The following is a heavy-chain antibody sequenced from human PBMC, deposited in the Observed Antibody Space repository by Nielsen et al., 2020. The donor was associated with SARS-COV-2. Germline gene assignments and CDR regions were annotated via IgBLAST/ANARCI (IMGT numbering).Heavy chain of an antibody. CDR2: IEEDGSEK. J-gene: IGHJ6*02. CDR1: GFILSNYW. Sequence: GESLKISCAASGFILSNYWMNWVRQAPGKGLEWVANIEEDGSEKFYVDSVKGRFTISRDNAKNSLYLQMNSLRAEDTAVYYCARDIVVVSETQYYYGMDVWGQGTTVTVSS. V-gene: IGHV3-7*03. D-gene: IGHD2-21*01. CDR3: ARDIVVVSETQYYYGMDV.